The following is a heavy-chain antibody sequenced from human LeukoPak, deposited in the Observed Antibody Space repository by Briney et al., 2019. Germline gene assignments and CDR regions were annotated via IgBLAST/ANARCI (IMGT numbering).Heavy chain of an antibody. Sequence: PGGSLRLSCEASGFDFRNYYMSWVRQAPGKGLEWLANIKYDGTYTNYKDSVKGRLTLSRDNAKNSVYLQMNSLRAEDTAVYYCTRDEGATVATYWGRGTLVTVSS. CDR2: IKYDGTYT. J-gene: IGHJ4*02. CDR1: GFDFRNYY. D-gene: IGHD4-23*01. CDR3: TRDEGATVATY. V-gene: IGHV3-7*01.